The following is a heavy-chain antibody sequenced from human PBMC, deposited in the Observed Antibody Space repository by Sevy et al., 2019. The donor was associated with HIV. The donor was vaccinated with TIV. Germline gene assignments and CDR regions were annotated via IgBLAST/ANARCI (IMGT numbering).Heavy chain of an antibody. CDR3: ALERLSSAVAEYFHN. V-gene: IGHV3-33*03. CDR1: GFTFRSFS. Sequence: GGSLRLSCVASGFTFRSFSMHWVRQAPGKGLEWVAAIWYDGRTERYADSVQGRFTISRVNSKNSLFLQMNSLRADDSAVYYCALERLSSAVAEYFHNWGQGTLVTVSS. CDR2: IWYDGRTE. J-gene: IGHJ1*01. D-gene: IGHD1-1*01.